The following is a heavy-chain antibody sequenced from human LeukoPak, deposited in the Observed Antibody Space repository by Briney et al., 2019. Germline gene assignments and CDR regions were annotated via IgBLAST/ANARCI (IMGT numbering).Heavy chain of an antibody. J-gene: IGHJ4*02. Sequence: SETLSLTCTVSGGSISSSSYYWGWIRQPPGKGLEWIGSIFSSGSTYYNPSLKSRVTISVDTSKNQFSLKLSSVTAADTAVYYCARGRIWFGELFLDYWGQGTLVTVSS. D-gene: IGHD3-10*01. V-gene: IGHV4-39*07. CDR1: GGSISSSSYY. CDR3: ARGRIWFGELFLDY. CDR2: IFSSGST.